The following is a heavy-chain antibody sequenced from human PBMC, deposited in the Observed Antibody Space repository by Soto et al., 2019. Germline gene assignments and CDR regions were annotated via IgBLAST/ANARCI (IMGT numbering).Heavy chain of an antibody. Sequence: GESLKISCPASGYYFTSKWLSWRRPIPEKVLGWVCRVAGHDNNNDYKPSFRGHVIISVERAVSTDYLEWSSLKASDSATYYCVRHSSNAVAARGPFDPWGQGTTVTVSS. CDR1: GYYFTSKW. CDR2: VAGHDNNN. J-gene: IGHJ5*02. D-gene: IGHD6-6*01. CDR3: VRHSSNAVAARGPFDP. V-gene: IGHV5-10-1*01.